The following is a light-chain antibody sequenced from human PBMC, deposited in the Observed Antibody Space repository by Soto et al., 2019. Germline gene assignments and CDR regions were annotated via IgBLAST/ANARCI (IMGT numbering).Light chain of an antibody. CDR3: HRYGSF. CDR2: GAS. Sequence: EIVLTQSPGTLSLSPGETATLSCRASQSVSGGYLAWYQLKPGQAPRLLIYGASNRATAIPHRFSGSGSGTDFTLTISRLEPEDFAVYYWHRYGSFFGQGTRLEIK. V-gene: IGKV3-20*01. CDR1: QSVSGGY. J-gene: IGKJ5*01.